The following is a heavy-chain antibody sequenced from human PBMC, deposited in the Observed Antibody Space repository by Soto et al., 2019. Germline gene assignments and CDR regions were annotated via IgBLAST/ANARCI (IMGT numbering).Heavy chain of an antibody. J-gene: IGHJ4*02. Sequence: QVQLQESGPGLVKPSGTLSLTCTVSGDSISSLNWWSWVRQPPGKGLEWLGQIHHNGNTDYNASLKSRVTISIDKSKNQFSLNLNSVTVVDTAVYYCVRVPNYWGQGTLVTVSS. CDR3: VRVPNY. CDR2: IHHNGNT. V-gene: IGHV4-4*02. CDR1: GDSISSLNW.